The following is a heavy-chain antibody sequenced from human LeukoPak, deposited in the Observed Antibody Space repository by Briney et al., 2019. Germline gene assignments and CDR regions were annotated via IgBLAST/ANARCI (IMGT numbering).Heavy chain of an antibody. V-gene: IGHV3-48*04. CDR1: GFTFSSYS. CDR2: ISSSSSTI. Sequence: GGSLRLSCAASGFTFSSYSMNWVRQAPGRGLEWVSYISSSSSTIYYADSVKGRFTISRGNAKNSLYLQMNSLRAEDTAVYYCAREGRGITPDQWGQGTLVTVSS. D-gene: IGHD3-10*01. J-gene: IGHJ4*02. CDR3: AREGRGITPDQ.